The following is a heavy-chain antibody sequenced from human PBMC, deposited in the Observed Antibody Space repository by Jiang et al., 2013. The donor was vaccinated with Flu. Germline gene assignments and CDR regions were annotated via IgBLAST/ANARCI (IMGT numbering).Heavy chain of an antibody. J-gene: IGHJ4*02. D-gene: IGHD6-13*01. CDR3: AVTGKAAAGAYYFDY. CDR1: GGTFSSYA. V-gene: IGHV1-8*02. Sequence: EVKKPGSVGRRSSCKASGGTFSSYAISWVRQAPGQGLEWMGWMNPNSGNTGYAQKFQGRVTMTRNTSISTAYMELSSLRSEDTAVYYCAVTGKAAAGAYYFDYWGQGTLVTVSS. CDR2: MNPNSGNT.